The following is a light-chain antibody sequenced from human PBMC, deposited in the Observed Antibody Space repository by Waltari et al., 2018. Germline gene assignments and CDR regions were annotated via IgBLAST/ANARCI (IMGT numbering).Light chain of an antibody. Sequence: DVVMTQSPLSLPVTLGQPASISCRSSQTLVHTDGNTYLSWFHQRPGQSPRRLIYKVSNRVSGVPDRFSGSGSGAYFTLEISRVEAEDVGVYYCMQGTHWPPHTFGQGTKLEIE. CDR2: KVS. CDR1: QTLVHTDGNTY. J-gene: IGKJ2*01. V-gene: IGKV2-30*02. CDR3: MQGTHWPPHT.